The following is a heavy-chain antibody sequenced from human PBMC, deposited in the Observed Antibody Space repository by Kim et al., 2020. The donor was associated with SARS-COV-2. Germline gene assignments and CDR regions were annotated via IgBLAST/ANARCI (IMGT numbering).Heavy chain of an antibody. V-gene: IGHV3-15*01. CDR1: GFTFSKAW. CDR3: TTLSVYDHKKGY. J-gene: IGHJ4*02. D-gene: IGHD5-12*01. CDR2: IKSKTDGGAT. Sequence: GGSLRLSCAASGFTFSKAWMSWVRQAPGKGLEWVGRIKSKTDGGATDYAAPVKGRFSISRDDSKNMLYLQMTSLKTEDTAVYYCTTLSVYDHKKGYWGQGTLVTVSS.